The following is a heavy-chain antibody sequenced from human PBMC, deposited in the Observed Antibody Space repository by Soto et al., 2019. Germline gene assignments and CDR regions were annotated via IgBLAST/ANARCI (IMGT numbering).Heavy chain of an antibody. CDR2: INAGNGNT. Sequence: QVQLVQSGAEVKKPGASVKVSCKASGYTFTSYAMHWVRQAPGQRLEWMGWINAGNGNTKYSQKFQGRVAITRDTSASTAYMELSSLRSEDTAVYYCARVNVGSYPTYFDYWGQGTLVTVSS. CDR3: ARVNVGSYPTYFDY. J-gene: IGHJ4*02. D-gene: IGHD1-26*01. CDR1: GYTFTSYA. V-gene: IGHV1-3*01.